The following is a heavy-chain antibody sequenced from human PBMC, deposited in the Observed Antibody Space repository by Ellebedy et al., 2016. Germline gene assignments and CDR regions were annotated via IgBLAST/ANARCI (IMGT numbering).Heavy chain of an antibody. CDR2: INSDGSST. Sequence: GGSLRLXXAASGFTFSSYWMHWVRQAPGKGLVWVSRINSDGSSTSYADSVKGRFTISRDNAKNTLYLQMNSLRAEDTAVYYCAKALPYYDFWSGAYYFDYWGQGTLVTVSS. CDR1: GFTFSSYW. J-gene: IGHJ4*02. V-gene: IGHV3-74*01. CDR3: AKALPYYDFWSGAYYFDY. D-gene: IGHD3-3*01.